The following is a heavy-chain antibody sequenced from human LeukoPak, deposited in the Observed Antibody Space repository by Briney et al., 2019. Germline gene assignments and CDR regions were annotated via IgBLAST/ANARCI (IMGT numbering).Heavy chain of an antibody. J-gene: IGHJ3*02. CDR1: GFTFSSYF. CDR2: IRYDGSNK. D-gene: IGHD3-22*01. V-gene: IGHV3-30*02. CDR3: SRERINDHDYDRSGFDI. Sequence: PGGALRHFCGAGGFTFSSYFLHWVGQALGKGLEGGAFIRYDGSNKYYACSVKGRFTISRENATNSLYMLKKSLIDDDTAVYYCSRERINDHDYDRSGFDIWGQGTMVTVSS.